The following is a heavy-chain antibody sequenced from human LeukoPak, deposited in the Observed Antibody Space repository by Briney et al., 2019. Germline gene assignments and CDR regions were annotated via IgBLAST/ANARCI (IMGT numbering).Heavy chain of an antibody. J-gene: IGHJ4*02. V-gene: IGHV1-69*13. CDR1: GGTFSSYA. CDR2: IIPLFGTA. CDR3: ARDSPEYYFDY. Sequence: SVKVSCKASGGTFSSYAISWVRQAPGQGLEWMGGIIPLFGTANYAQKFQGRVTITADESTSTAYMEMSSLRSEDTAVYYCARDSPEYYFDYWGQGTLVTVSS.